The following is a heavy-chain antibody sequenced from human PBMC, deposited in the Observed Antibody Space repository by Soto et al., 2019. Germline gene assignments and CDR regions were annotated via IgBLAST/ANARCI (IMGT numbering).Heavy chain of an antibody. CDR3: AMGGAMGATTNWFDP. CDR2: IYYSGST. V-gene: IGHV4-31*03. J-gene: IGHJ5*02. CDR1: GGSISSGGYY. D-gene: IGHD1-26*01. Sequence: PSETLSLTCTVSGGSISSGGYYWSWIRQHPGKGLEWIGYIYYSGSTYYNPSLKSRVTISVDTSKNQFSLKLSSVTAADTAVYYCAMGGAMGATTNWFDPWGQGTLVTVSS.